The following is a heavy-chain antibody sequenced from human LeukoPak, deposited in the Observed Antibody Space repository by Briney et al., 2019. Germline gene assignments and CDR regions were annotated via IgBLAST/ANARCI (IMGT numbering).Heavy chain of an antibody. CDR3: ARLYSSGWADY. CDR2: IWYDGSQK. D-gene: IGHD6-19*01. CDR1: GFTFSSYG. V-gene: IGHV3-33*08. Sequence: GGSLRLSCAASGFTFSSYGMYWVRQAPGKGLEWVALIWYDGSQKYYADSVKGRFTISRDNSKNTLSLQMDSLRAEDTAMYFCARLYSSGWADYWGQGTLVTVSS. J-gene: IGHJ4*02.